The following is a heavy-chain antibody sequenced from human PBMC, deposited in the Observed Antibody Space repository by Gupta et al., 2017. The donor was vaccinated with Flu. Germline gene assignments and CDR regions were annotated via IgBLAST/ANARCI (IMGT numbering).Heavy chain of an antibody. V-gene: IGHV1-18*01. CDR3: ARGRRGIAAAGTLADYWYFDL. Sequence: QVQLVQSGAEVKKPGASVTVSCKASGYTFTSYGISWVRQAPGQGLGWMGWISAYNGNTNYAQKLQCRVTMTTDTSTSTAYMELRSLRSDDTAVYYCARGRRGIAAAGTLADYWYFDLWGRGTLVTVSS. CDR1: GYTFTSYG. D-gene: IGHD6-13*01. CDR2: ISAYNGNT. J-gene: IGHJ2*01.